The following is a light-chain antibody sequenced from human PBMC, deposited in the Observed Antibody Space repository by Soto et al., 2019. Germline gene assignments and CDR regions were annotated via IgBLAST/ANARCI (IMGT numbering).Light chain of an antibody. Sequence: EAVLTQSPATVSVSPGGRTILSFRASQHLSNHLAWYQQKPGQAPRLLIYDTSKRAPDVPAKFIGSGSGTAFTLTIDYLEPEDFAIYYCQQRVDGRWTFGQGTKVDIK. CDR3: QQRVDGRWT. J-gene: IGKJ1*01. CDR2: DTS. V-gene: IGKV3-11*01. CDR1: QHLSNH.